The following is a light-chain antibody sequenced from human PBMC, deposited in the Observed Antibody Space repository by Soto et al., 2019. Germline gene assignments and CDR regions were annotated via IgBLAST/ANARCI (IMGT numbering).Light chain of an antibody. V-gene: IGLV2-11*01. Sequence: QSALTQPRSVSGCPGQSVTISCTGSSSDVGGYNAVSWFQQPPGKAPKLMIYDVTKAPSGVPDRFSGSKSGNTASLTISGLQADDEADYYCCSYVGGSTRLFGGGTKVTVL. CDR3: CSYVGGSTRL. J-gene: IGLJ2*01. CDR2: DVT. CDR1: SSDVGGYNA.